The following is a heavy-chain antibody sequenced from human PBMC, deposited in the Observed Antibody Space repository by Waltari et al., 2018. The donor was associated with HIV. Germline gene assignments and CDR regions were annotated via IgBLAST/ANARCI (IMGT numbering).Heavy chain of an antibody. V-gene: IGHV1-69*04. CDR2: IIPILGIA. CDR3: ARGYCSSTSCYYGMDV. Sequence: QVQLVQSGAEVKKPGSSVKVSCKASGGTFSSYPLSRVPQAPGQGLEWMGRIIPILGIANYAQKFQGRVTITADKSTSTAYMELSSLRSEDTAVYYCARGYCSSTSCYYGMDVWGQGTTVTVSS. J-gene: IGHJ6*02. D-gene: IGHD2-2*01. CDR1: GGTFSSYP.